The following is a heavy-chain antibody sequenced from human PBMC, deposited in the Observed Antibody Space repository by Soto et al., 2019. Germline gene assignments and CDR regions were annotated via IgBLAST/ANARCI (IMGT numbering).Heavy chain of an antibody. CDR1: GGSISSSSYF. V-gene: IGHV4-39*01. Sequence: SETLSLTCSVSGGSISSSSYFWGWIRQPPGKGLEWIGSIYYSGSTYYNPSLKSRVTVSVDTSKNQFSLKLSSVTAADTAAYYCARHPSDFWFEPWGQGTPVTVSS. D-gene: IGHD2-21*02. J-gene: IGHJ5*02. CDR3: ARHPSDFWFEP. CDR2: IYYSGST.